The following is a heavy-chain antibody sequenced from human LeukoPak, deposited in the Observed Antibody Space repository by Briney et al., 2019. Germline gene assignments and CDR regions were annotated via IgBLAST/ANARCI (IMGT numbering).Heavy chain of an antibody. Sequence: SETLSLTCTVSGGSISSGSYYWSWIRQPAGKGLEWIGRIYTSGSTNYNPSLKSRVTISVDTSKNQFSLKLSSVTAADTAVYYCARSRGSYGRIDWFDPWGQGTLVTVSS. CDR2: IYTSGST. J-gene: IGHJ5*02. V-gene: IGHV4-61*02. CDR3: ARSRGSYGRIDWFDP. D-gene: IGHD1-26*01. CDR1: GGSISSGSYY.